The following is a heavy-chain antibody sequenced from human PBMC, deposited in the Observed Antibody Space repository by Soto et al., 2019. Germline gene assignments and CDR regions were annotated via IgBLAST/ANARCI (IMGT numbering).Heavy chain of an antibody. CDR1: GYIFTSYG. CDR3: ARRSITMVRGVSPNDY. V-gene: IGHV1-18*01. CDR2: VSAYNGNT. D-gene: IGHD3-10*01. J-gene: IGHJ4*02. Sequence: QVQLVQSGAEVKKPGASVKVSCKASGYIFTSYGISWVRQAPGQGLEWMGWVSAYNGNTNYAQKFQGRVTMTTDTDTXXAYMELRSLRSDDTAVYYCARRSITMVRGVSPNDYWGQGTLVTVSS.